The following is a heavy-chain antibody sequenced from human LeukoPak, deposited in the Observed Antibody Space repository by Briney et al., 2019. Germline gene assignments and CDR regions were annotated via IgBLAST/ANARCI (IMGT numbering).Heavy chain of an antibody. J-gene: IGHJ4*02. CDR1: GASISGYY. Sequence: PSETLSLTCTVSGASISGYYWSWIRQPPGRGLEWIGYIYYSGSTSYNPSLRSRVTISVGTSNNQFSLKLSSVTAADTAVYYCARGERPGCDYWGQGTLVTVSS. CDR2: IYYSGST. V-gene: IGHV4-59*01. CDR3: ARGERPGCDY. D-gene: IGHD1-1*01.